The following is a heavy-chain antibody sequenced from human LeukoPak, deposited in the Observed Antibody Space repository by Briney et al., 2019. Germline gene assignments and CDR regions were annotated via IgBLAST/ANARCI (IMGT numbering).Heavy chain of an antibody. CDR3: ARGFGSAPIDY. CDR1: GGSISSSNYY. CDR2: INHRGST. Sequence: SETLSLTCTVSGGSISSSNYYWGWIRQPPGKGLEWIGEINHRGSTNYNPSLKGRVTISVDTSKNQFSLKLSSVTAADTAVYYCARGFGSAPIDYWGQGTLVTVSS. V-gene: IGHV4-39*07. J-gene: IGHJ4*02. D-gene: IGHD3-10*01.